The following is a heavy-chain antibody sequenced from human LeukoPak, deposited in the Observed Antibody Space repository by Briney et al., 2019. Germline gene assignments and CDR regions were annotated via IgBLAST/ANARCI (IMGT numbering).Heavy chain of an antibody. CDR1: GFTFSSYD. D-gene: IGHD3-10*01. CDR2: IGTAGDT. CDR3: ARGESGYGSGDWYFDL. V-gene: IGHV3-13*01. Sequence: GGSLRLSCAASGFTFSSYDMHWVRQATGKGLERVSAIGTAGDTYYPGSVKGRFTISRENAKNSLYLQMNSLRAGDTAVYYCARGESGYGSGDWYFDLWGRGTLVTVSS. J-gene: IGHJ2*01.